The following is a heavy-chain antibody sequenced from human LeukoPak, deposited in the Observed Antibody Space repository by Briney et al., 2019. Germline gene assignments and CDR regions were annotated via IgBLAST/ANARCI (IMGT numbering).Heavy chain of an antibody. CDR1: GYTFTGYY. D-gene: IGHD2-15*01. J-gene: IGHJ6*02. CDR2: INPNSGGT. V-gene: IGHV1-2*06. CDR3: ARGDIVVVVAALHGMDV. Sequence: ASVKVSCKASGYTFTGYYTHWVRQAPGQGLEWMGRINPNSGGTNYAQKFQGRVTMTRDTSISTAYMELSRLRSDDTAVYYCARGDIVVVVAALHGMDVWGQGTTVTVSS.